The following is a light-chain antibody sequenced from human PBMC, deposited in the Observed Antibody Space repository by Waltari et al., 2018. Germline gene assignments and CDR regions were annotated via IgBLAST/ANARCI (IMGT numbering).Light chain of an antibody. CDR1: QNVYGN. J-gene: IGKJ3*01. CDR2: SAS. Sequence: EIVMTQSPATLSVSPGERPTLSCRASQNVYGNLAWYPQKPGQAPRRLIYSASTRATGVPARFRGSGSGTQFTLTITSLQSEDFAIYYCQQYKNGFTFGPGTKVEIK. V-gene: IGKV3-15*01. CDR3: QQYKNGFT.